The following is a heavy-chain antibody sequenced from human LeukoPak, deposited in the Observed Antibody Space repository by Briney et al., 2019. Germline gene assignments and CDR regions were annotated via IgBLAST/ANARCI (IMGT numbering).Heavy chain of an antibody. CDR3: AKDYYGYMDY. Sequence: GGSLRLSCAASGFTFSSSGMHWVRQAPGKGLEWVACIHYDGSNKYYADSVKGRFAISRDNSKNTLYLQMNSLRAEDTAVYYCAKDYYGYMDYWGQGTLVTVSS. CDR1: GFTFSSSG. V-gene: IGHV3-30*02. D-gene: IGHD3-10*01. CDR2: IHYDGSNK. J-gene: IGHJ4*02.